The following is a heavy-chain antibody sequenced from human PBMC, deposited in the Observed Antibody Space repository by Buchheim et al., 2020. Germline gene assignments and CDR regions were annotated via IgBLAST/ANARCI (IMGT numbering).Heavy chain of an antibody. J-gene: IGHJ5*01. CDR1: GDSISSSRYY. CDR3: ARLPTGSAWFDS. Sequence: QVQLQESGPGLVKPSQTLSLTCTVSGDSISSSRYYWTWIRQPAGKGLEWIGRIYMIESTKYNLSLQSRVTISLDTKKNQFSLNLRSVTAADTAVYYCARLPTGSAWFDSWGQGAL. V-gene: IGHV4-61*02. CDR2: IYMIEST.